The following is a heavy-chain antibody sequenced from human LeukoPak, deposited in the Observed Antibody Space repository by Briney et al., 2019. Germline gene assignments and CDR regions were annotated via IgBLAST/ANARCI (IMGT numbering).Heavy chain of an antibody. CDR1: GGSISSSSYY. D-gene: IGHD7-27*01. CDR3: AGDLGREAFDY. V-gene: IGHV4-39*02. CDR2: IYYSGST. J-gene: IGHJ4*02. Sequence: PSETLSLTCTVSGGSISSSSYYWGWIRQPPGKGLEWIGSIYYSGSTYYNPSLKSRVTISVDTSKNQFSLKLSSVTAADTAVYYCAGDLGREAFDYWGQGTLVTVSS.